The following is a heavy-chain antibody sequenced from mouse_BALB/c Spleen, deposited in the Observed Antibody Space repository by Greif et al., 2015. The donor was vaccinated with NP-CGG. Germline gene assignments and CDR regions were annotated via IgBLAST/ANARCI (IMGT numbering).Heavy chain of an antibody. J-gene: IGHJ4*01. CDR1: GYTFTSYW. CDR3: ARLAMDY. V-gene: IGHV1S81*02. Sequence: QVQLQHSGAELVKPGASVKLSCKASGYTFTSYWMHWVKQRPGQGLEWIGEINPSNGRTNYNEKFKSKATLTVDKSSSTAYMQLSSLTSEDSAVYYCARLAMDYWGQGTSVTVSS. CDR2: INPSNGRT.